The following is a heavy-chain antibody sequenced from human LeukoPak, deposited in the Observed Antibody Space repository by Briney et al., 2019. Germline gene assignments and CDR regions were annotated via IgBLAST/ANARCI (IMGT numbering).Heavy chain of an antibody. J-gene: IGHJ4*02. CDR1: GGSFSGYY. D-gene: IGHD5-12*01. V-gene: IGHV4-34*01. CDR3: ARGPGTDIVATFGLDY. CDR2: INHSGST. Sequence: KASETLSLTCAVYGGSFSGYYWSWIRQPPGKGLEWIGEINHSGSTNYNPSLKSRVTISVDTSKNQFSLKLSSVTAADTAVYYCARGPGTDIVATFGLDYWGQGTLVTVSS.